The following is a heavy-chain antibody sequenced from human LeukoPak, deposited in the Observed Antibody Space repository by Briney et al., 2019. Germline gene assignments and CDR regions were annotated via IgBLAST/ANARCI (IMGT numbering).Heavy chain of an antibody. D-gene: IGHD1-1*01. J-gene: IGHJ5*02. CDR1: GGSISSYY. V-gene: IGHV4-59*01. Sequence: PSETLSLTCTVSGGSISSYYWSWIRQPPGKGLEWIGYISYSGSTNFNPSLKSRVTISVDTSKNQFSLKRSSVTAAGTAVYYCAREGTAGTNLNWFDPWGQGTLVTVSS. CDR3: AREGTAGTNLNWFDP. CDR2: ISYSGST.